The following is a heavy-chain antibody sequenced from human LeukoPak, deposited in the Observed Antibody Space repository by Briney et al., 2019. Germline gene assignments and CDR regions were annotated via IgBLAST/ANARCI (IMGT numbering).Heavy chain of an antibody. CDR2: IYPGDSDI. J-gene: IGHJ5*02. CDR3: ARRYYYDSSTYYKWFDP. D-gene: IGHD3-22*01. CDR1: GYSFTSYW. Sequence: GESLKISCKGSGYSFTSYWIGWVRQMPGKGLEWMGFIYPGDSDIRYSPSFQGQVTISVDKSISTAYLQWSSLQASDTAMYYCARRYYYDSSTYYKWFDPWGQGTPVTVSS. V-gene: IGHV5-51*01.